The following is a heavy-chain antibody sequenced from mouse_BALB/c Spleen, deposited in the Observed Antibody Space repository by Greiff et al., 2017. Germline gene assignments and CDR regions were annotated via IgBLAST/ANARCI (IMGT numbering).Heavy chain of an antibody. CDR1: GYSITSDYA. Sequence: DVKLQESGPGLVKPSQSLSLTCTVTGYSITSDYAWNWIRQFPGNKLEWMGYISYSGSTSYNPSLKSRISITRDTSKNQFFLQLNSVTTEDTATYYCAAGQYYFDYWGQGTTLTVSS. V-gene: IGHV3-2*02. CDR3: AAGQYYFDY. CDR2: ISYSGST. J-gene: IGHJ2*01.